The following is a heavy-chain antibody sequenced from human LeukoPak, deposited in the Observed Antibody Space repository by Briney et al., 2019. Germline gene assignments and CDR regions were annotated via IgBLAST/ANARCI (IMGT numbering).Heavy chain of an antibody. CDR1: GFTFSSYG. J-gene: IGHJ4*02. CDR2: IRYDGSNK. Sequence: QPGGSLRLSCAASGFTFSSYGMHWVRQAPGKGLEWVAFIRYDGSNKYYADSVKGRFTISRDNSKTTLYLQMNSLRAEATAVYYCAKDQRRAARPSDYWGQGTLVTVSS. D-gene: IGHD6-6*01. V-gene: IGHV3-30*02. CDR3: AKDQRRAARPSDY.